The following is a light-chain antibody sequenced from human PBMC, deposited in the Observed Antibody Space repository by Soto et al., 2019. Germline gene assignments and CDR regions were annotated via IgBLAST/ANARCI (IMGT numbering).Light chain of an antibody. CDR2: SNT. V-gene: IGLV1-47*02. Sequence: QSVLTQPPSASGTPGQRVTISCSGSSSNIGSNYVYWYQQLPGTAPKLLIYSNTQRPSGVPDRFSGSKSDTSASLAISGLRSEDEADYYGASWDDSLSGPVFGGGTKLTVL. CDR3: ASWDDSLSGPV. J-gene: IGLJ3*02. CDR1: SSNIGSNY.